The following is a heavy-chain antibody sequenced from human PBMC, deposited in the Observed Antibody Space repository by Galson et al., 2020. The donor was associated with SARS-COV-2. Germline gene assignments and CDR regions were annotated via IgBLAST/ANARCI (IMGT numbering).Heavy chain of an antibody. J-gene: IGHJ4*02. Sequence: GGSLRLSCAASGFAFSSYWMNWFRQTPGEGLEWVANINEDGSEKYYADSVKGRFTISRDNAKNSLNLQMNSLRAEDTAVYYCAGPHRNSRLGAYWGQGTLVTVSS. D-gene: IGHD3-3*01. CDR3: AGPHRNSRLGAY. CDR2: INEDGSEK. CDR1: GFAFSSYW. V-gene: IGHV3-7*02.